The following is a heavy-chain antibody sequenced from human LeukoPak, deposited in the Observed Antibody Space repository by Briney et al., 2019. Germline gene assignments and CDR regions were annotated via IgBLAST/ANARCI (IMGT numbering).Heavy chain of an antibody. J-gene: IGHJ4*02. D-gene: IGHD6-13*01. CDR1: GFTFSSYW. Sequence: GSLRLSCAASGFTFSSYWMRWVRQAPGKGLEWVANIKQDGSEKYYVDSVKGRFTISRDNAKNSLFLQMNSLRAEDTAMYYCARPYSSSWYIQYYFDSWGQGTLVTVSS. V-gene: IGHV3-7*01. CDR2: IKQDGSEK. CDR3: ARPYSSSWYIQYYFDS.